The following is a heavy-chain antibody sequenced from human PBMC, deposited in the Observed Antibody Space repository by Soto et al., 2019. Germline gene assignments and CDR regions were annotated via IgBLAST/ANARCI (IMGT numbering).Heavy chain of an antibody. CDR3: ARLENGVSTIDWYYGIDV. J-gene: IGHJ6*01. CDR1: GYSFTTYC. Sequence: EEWLTSTWDGSGYSFTTYCIVSVLQMAGKGLEWMAITYPGDFDTIYSPSFQGQVTISADRSISTEYLQWRRLKASDTAMYSCARLENGVSTIDWYYGIDVWGQGPTVIVSS. CDR2: TYPGDFDT. D-gene: IGHD5-12*01. V-gene: IGHV5-51*01.